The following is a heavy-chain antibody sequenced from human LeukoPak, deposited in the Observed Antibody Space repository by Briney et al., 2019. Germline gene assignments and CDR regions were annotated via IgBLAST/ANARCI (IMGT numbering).Heavy chain of an antibody. CDR3: ARGAGGNSYQFDY. J-gene: IGHJ4*02. Sequence: GGSLRLSCAASGFTFSSYAMSWVRQAPGKGLEWVSAISGSGGSTYYADSVKGRFTISRDNAKNSLYLQMNSLRDEDTAVYYCARGAGGNSYQFDYWGQGTLVTVSS. CDR2: ISGSGGST. CDR1: GFTFSSYA. D-gene: IGHD4-23*01. V-gene: IGHV3-23*01.